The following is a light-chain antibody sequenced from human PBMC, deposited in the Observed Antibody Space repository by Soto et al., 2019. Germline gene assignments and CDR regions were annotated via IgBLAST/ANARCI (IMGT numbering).Light chain of an antibody. CDR3: QQYNSYPWT. V-gene: IGKV1-5*01. CDR1: QFISCW. J-gene: IGKJ1*01. Sequence: DIQMTQSPSTLSASVGARVTITCRASQFISCWLAWSQQKPGKVPKLLIFHASNLESGVPSRFSGSGSGTYFTLTFGILEPDDFATYYCQQYNSYPWTFGQGTKVEI. CDR2: HAS.